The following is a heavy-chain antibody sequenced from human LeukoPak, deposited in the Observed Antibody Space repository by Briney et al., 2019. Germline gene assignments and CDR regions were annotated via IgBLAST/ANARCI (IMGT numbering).Heavy chain of an antibody. J-gene: IGHJ4*02. CDR3: ARGDYSNSDC. CDR1: GYSISSGYY. D-gene: IGHD4-11*01. V-gene: IGHV4-38-2*02. CDR2: IYHSGST. Sequence: PSETLSLTCTVSGYSISSGYYWGWIRQPPGKGLEWIGSIYHSGSTYFNPSLKGRVTISVDTSKNHFSLELTSVTAADAAVYYCARGDYSNSDCWGQGTLVTVSS.